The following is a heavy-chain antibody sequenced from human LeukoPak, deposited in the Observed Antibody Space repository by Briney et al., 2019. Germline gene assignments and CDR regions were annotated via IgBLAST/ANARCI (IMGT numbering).Heavy chain of an antibody. Sequence: PGGSLRLSCAASGFTFDDYAMHWVRQAPGKGLEWVSGISWNSGSIGYADSVKGRFTISRDNAKNTLYLQMNSLRAEDTAVYYCANTRYCSSTSCHPPVDYWGQGTLVTVSS. V-gene: IGHV3-9*01. CDR2: ISWNSGSI. J-gene: IGHJ4*02. CDR3: ANTRYCSSTSCHPPVDY. CDR1: GFTFDDYA. D-gene: IGHD2-2*01.